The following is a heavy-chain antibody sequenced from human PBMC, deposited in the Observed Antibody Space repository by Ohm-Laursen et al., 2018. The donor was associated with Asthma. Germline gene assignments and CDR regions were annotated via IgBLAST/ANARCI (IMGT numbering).Heavy chain of an antibody. Sequence: RSLRLSCAASGFTFSSYGMHWVRQAPGKGLEWVAVISYDGSNKYYADSVKGRFTISRDNSKNTLYLQMNSLRAEDTAVYYCARDLTERYCSSTSCYAEGSWFDPWGQGTLVTVSS. CDR1: GFTFSSYG. D-gene: IGHD2-2*01. CDR2: ISYDGSNK. V-gene: IGHV3-30*03. J-gene: IGHJ5*02. CDR3: ARDLTERYCSSTSCYAEGSWFDP.